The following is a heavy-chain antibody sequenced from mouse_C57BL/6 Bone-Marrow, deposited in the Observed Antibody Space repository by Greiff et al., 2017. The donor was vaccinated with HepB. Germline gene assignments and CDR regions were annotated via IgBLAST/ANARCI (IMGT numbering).Heavy chain of an antibody. J-gene: IGHJ1*03. V-gene: IGHV1-64*01. CDR3: ARGTTVVSHWYFDV. D-gene: IGHD1-1*01. CDR1: GYTFTSYW. Sequence: QVQLQQPGAELVKPGASVKLSCKASGYTFTSYWMHWVKQRPGQGLEWIGMIHPNSGSTNYNEKFKSKATLTVDKSSSTAYMQLSSLTSADSAVYYCARGTTVVSHWYFDVWGTGTTVTVSS. CDR2: IHPNSGST.